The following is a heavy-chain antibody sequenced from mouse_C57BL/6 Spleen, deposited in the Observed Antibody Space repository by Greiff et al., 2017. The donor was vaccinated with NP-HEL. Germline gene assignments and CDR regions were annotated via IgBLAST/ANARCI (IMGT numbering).Heavy chain of an antibody. Sequence: EVQLQESGGDLVKPGGSLKLSCAASGFTFSSYGMSWVRQTPDKRLEWVATISSGGSYTYYPDSVKGRFTISRDNAKNTLYLQMSSLKSEDTAMYYCARGGDVGDYWGQGTSVTVSS. J-gene: IGHJ4*01. CDR1: GFTFSSYG. V-gene: IGHV5-6*01. CDR2: ISSGGSYT. CDR3: ARGGDVGDY. D-gene: IGHD3-3*01.